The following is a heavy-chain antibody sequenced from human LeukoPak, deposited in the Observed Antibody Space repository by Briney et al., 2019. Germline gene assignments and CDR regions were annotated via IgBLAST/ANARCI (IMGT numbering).Heavy chain of an antibody. D-gene: IGHD1-26*01. Sequence: PSETLSLTCTVSGGSISPYYWSWIRQPPGKGLEWIGYIYYSGSTNYNPSLKSRVTISVDTSKNQFSLKLSSVTAADTAVYYCARVGGSYYYYYYMDVWGKGTTVTISS. J-gene: IGHJ6*03. V-gene: IGHV4-59*01. CDR2: IYYSGST. CDR3: ARVGGSYYYYYYMDV. CDR1: GGSISPYY.